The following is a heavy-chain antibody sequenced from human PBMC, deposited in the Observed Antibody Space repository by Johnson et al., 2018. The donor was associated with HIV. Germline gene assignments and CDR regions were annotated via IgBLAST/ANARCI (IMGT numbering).Heavy chain of an antibody. V-gene: IGHV3-53*01. CDR1: GFTVSSNY. CDR2: IYSGDRT. J-gene: IGHJ3*02. CDR3: ARVITMIVVVIGDI. Sequence: EVHLVESGGGLIQPGGSLRLSCAASGFTVSSNYMSWVRQAPGKGLEWVSIIYSGDRTYYADSVKGRFTISRDNSKNTLYLEMNSLRAEDTAVYYCARVITMIVVVIGDIWGQGTMVTVSS. D-gene: IGHD3-22*01.